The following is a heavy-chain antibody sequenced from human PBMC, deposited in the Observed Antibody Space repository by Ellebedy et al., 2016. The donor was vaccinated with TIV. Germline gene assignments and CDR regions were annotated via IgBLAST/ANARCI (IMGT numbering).Heavy chain of an antibody. CDR2: IDPSDSYP. V-gene: IGHV5-10-1*01. CDR3: ARRSSHFYGSGSYSDY. Sequence: GESLKISCQGSGYSFTNYWINWVRQVPGKVLEWMGRIDPSDSYPNYSPSFQGHVPFSLYKSIHPAYLEWNSLKASDTAMYYCARRSSHFYGSGSYSDYWGQGTLVTVSS. D-gene: IGHD3-10*01. CDR1: GYSFTNYW. J-gene: IGHJ4*02.